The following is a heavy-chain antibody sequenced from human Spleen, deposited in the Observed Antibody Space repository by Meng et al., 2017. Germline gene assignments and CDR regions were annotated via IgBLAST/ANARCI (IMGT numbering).Heavy chain of an antibody. J-gene: IGHJ4*02. CDR3: ARGPTTMAHDFDY. Sequence: AQAHRWGAGLLSGSMPLSPTCVVSGGAFSDYYWSWIRHAPGKEKEWIGEINHSRSTNYNPSLESRATRSVEPSPNKLSLKLSSVTAADSAVYYCARGPTTMAHDFDYWGQGTLVTVS. D-gene: IGHD4-11*01. V-gene: IGHV4-34*01. CDR2: INHSRST. CDR1: GGAFSDYY.